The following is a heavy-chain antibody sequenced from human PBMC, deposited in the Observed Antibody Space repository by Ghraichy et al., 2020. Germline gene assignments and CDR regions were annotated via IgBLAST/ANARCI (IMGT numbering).Heavy chain of an antibody. CDR2: ISAYNGNT. V-gene: IGHV1-18*04. J-gene: IGHJ4*02. Sequence: ASVKVSCKASGYTFTSYGISWVRQAPGQGLEWMGWISAYNGNTNYAQKLQGRVTMTTDTSTSTAYMELRSLRSDDTAVYYCARDELGSSSWYSRGQYYFDYWGQGTLVTVSS. CDR1: GYTFTSYG. CDR3: ARDELGSSSWYSRGQYYFDY. D-gene: IGHD6-13*01.